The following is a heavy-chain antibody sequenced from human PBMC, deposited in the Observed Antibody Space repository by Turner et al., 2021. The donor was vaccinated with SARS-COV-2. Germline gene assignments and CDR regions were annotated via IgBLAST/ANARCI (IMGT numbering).Heavy chain of an antibody. CDR2: IYWNDGK. Sequence: QITLKESGPTLVKPTQTLTLPCTFSGFSLSTSGVGVGWIRQPPGKALEWLALIYWNDGKRYSPSLKSRLTITTDTSKNQVVLTMTNMDPVDTATYYCAHSEVSGFAEANFDYWGQGTLVTVSS. J-gene: IGHJ4*02. D-gene: IGHD3-10*01. CDR1: GFSLSTSGVG. CDR3: AHSEVSGFAEANFDY. V-gene: IGHV2-5*01.